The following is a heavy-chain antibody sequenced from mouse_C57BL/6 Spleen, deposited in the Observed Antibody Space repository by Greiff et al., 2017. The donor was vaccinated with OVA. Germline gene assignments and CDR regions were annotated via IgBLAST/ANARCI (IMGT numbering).Heavy chain of an antibody. CDR2: ISYDGSN. CDR1: GYSITSGYY. V-gene: IGHV3-6*01. Sequence: VQLKESGPGLVKPSQSLSLTCSVTGYSITSGYYWNWIRQFPGNKLEWMGYISYDGSNNYNPSLKNRISITRDTSKNQFFLKLNSVTTEDTATYYCARDGDGYYDFDYWGQGTTLTVSS. D-gene: IGHD2-3*01. J-gene: IGHJ2*01. CDR3: ARDGDGYYDFDY.